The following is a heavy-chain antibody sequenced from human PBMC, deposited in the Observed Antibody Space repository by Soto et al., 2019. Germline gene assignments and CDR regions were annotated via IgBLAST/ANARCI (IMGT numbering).Heavy chain of an antibody. J-gene: IGHJ5*02. CDR3: ASGLGYKA. V-gene: IGHV4-31*03. D-gene: IGHD5-12*01. CDR2: IHHSGTT. Sequence: QVQLQESGPGLVKPSQTLSLTCTVSGDSVSSSSYYWSWIRQHPGKGLEWIGYIHHSGTTYYNLSLKSRITLSVDTSKNLFSLRLSSGTAADTAVYYCASGLGYKAWGQGTLVTVSS. CDR1: GDSVSSSSYY.